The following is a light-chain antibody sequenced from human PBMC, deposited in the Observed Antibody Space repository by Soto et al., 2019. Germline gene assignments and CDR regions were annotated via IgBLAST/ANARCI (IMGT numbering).Light chain of an antibody. V-gene: IGLV1-47*01. CDR2: RNN. J-gene: IGLJ1*01. CDR1: SSNIGSNY. CDR3: AAWDDSLSGQV. Sequence: QSVLTQPPSASGPPGQRVTISCSGSSSNIGSNYVYWYQQLPGTAPKLLIYRNNQRPSGVPDRFSGSKSGTSASLAISGLRSEDEADYYCAAWDDSLSGQVFGTGTKVTV.